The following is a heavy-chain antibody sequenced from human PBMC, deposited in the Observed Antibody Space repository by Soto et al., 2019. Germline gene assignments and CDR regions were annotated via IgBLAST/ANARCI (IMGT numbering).Heavy chain of an antibody. V-gene: IGHV3-49*03. Sequence: PGGSLRLSCTTSGFTVGDYAMSWFRQAPGKGLEWVGVFRSKAYGGTTDYAASVKGRFDISRDDSKSIAYLQMNSVTTEDTAVYFCARYTYTSRYSYYGMDVWGPGTTVTVSS. D-gene: IGHD6-13*01. CDR1: GFTVGDYA. J-gene: IGHJ6*02. CDR2: FRSKAYGGTT. CDR3: ARYTYTSRYSYYGMDV.